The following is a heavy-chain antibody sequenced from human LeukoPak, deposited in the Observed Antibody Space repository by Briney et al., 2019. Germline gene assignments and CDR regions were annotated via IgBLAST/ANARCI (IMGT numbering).Heavy chain of an antibody. CDR1: GFTFSSYA. CDR2: ISYDGGNK. D-gene: IGHD1-26*01. Sequence: PGRSLRLSCAAPGFTFSSYAMHWVRQAPGKGLEWVAVISYDGGNKYYADSVKGRFTISRDNSKNTLHLQMNSLRAEDTAVYYCARDLVGATPDYWGQGTLVTVSS. CDR3: ARDLVGATPDY. V-gene: IGHV3-30*04. J-gene: IGHJ4*02.